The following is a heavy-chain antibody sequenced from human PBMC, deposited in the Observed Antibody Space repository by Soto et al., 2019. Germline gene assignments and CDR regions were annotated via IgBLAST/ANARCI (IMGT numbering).Heavy chain of an antibody. CDR3: AKDRGGYCSGGSCYSGYYFDY. CDR2: ISGSGGST. J-gene: IGHJ4*02. D-gene: IGHD2-15*01. CDR1: GFTFGSYA. Sequence: EVQLLESGGGLVQPGGSLRLSCAASGFTFGSYAMSWDRQAPGKGLEWVSAISGSGGSTYYADSVKGRFTISTDNSNNTLYLQMNCLRAEDTAVYYCAKDRGGYCSGGSCYSGYYFDYWGQGTLVTVSS. V-gene: IGHV3-23*01.